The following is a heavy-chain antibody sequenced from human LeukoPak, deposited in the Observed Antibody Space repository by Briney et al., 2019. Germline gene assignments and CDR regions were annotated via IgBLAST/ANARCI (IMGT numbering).Heavy chain of an antibody. J-gene: IGHJ4*02. CDR2: VSPSGAT. V-gene: IGHV1-46*01. D-gene: IGHD4-17*01. Sequence: ASVKVSCKASGYTFTSYYMHWVRQAPGQGLGWMGQVSPSGATTYAQKFRGRVIMTRDTSTSTLNMELSDLTSEDTAVYHCAKDSGAYGPDYWGQGTLLTVSS. CDR3: AKDSGAYGPDY. CDR1: GYTFTSYY.